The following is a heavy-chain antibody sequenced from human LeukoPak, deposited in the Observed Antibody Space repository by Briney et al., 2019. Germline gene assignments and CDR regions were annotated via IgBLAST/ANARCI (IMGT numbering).Heavy chain of an antibody. CDR3: ARAALEDYVWGSYRYNRFDY. CDR1: GFTFSSYW. CDR2: IKQDGSEK. J-gene: IGHJ4*02. Sequence: PGGSLRLSCAASGFTFSSYWMSWVRQAPGKGLEWVANIKQDGSEKYYVDSVKGRFTISRDNAKNSLYLQMNSLRAEDTAVYYCARAALEDYVWGSYRYNRFDYWGQGTLVTVSS. V-gene: IGHV3-7*01. D-gene: IGHD3-16*02.